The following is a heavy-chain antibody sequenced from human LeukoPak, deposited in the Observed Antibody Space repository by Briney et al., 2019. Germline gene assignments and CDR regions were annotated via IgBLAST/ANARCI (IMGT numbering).Heavy chain of an antibody. J-gene: IGHJ6*03. Sequence: ASVKISCKVSGYTFTDYYMHWVQQAPGKGLEWMGLVDPEDGETIYAEKFQGRVTIIADTSTDTAYMELSSLRSEDTAVYYCATDRPRTVTTVYYYMDVWGKGTTVTVSS. D-gene: IGHD4-17*01. CDR2: VDPEDGET. CDR1: GYTFTDYY. V-gene: IGHV1-69-2*01. CDR3: ATDRPRTVTTVYYYMDV.